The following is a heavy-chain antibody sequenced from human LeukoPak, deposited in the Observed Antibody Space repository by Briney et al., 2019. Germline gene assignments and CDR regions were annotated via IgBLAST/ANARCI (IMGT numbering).Heavy chain of an antibody. Sequence: ASVKVSCKASGGTFSSYAISWVRQAPGQGLEWMGGIIPIFGTANYAQKFQGRVTITTDESTSTAYMELSSLRSEDTAVYYCAREGVDAFDIWSQGTMVTVSS. CDR2: IIPIFGTA. CDR1: GGTFSSYA. V-gene: IGHV1-69*05. CDR3: AREGVDAFDI. D-gene: IGHD3-16*01. J-gene: IGHJ3*02.